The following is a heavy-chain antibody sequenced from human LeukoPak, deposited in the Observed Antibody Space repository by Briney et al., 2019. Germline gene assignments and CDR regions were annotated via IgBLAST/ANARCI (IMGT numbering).Heavy chain of an antibody. CDR1: XGSFSNYY. J-gene: IGHJ6*02. CDR3: ARQPPQYYGMDV. V-gene: IGHV4-4*07. Sequence: VSXGSFSNYYWSWIRQPAGKGLEWIGRIYTSGSTNYNPSVKSRVTMSVDTSNNQFSLKLTSVTAADTAVYYCARQPPQYYGMDVWGQGTTVTVSS. CDR2: IYTSGST. D-gene: IGHD1-14*01.